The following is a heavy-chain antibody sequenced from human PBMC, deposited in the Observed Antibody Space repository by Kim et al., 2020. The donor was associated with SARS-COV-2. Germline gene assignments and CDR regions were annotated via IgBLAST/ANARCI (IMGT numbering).Heavy chain of an antibody. CDR3: ARAPAGED. J-gene: IGHJ4*02. V-gene: IGHV3-21*01. Sequence: SSYIYYSDSVKGRFTISRDNAKNSLYLQMSSLRAEDTAVYYCARAPAGEDWGQGTLVTVSS. CDR2: SSYI.